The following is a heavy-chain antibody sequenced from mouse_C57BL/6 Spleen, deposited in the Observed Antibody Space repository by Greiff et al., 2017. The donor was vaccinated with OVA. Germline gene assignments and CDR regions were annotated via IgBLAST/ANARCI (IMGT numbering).Heavy chain of an antibody. Sequence: VQLKQSGGGLVQPGGSMKLSCAASGFTFSDAWMDWVRQSPEKGLEWVAEIRNKANNHATYYAESVKGRFTISRDDSKSSVYLQMNSLRAEDTGIYYCTLGRGDYAMDYWGQGTSVTVSS. CDR1: GFTFSDAW. CDR2: IRNKANNHAT. CDR3: TLGRGDYAMDY. J-gene: IGHJ4*01. D-gene: IGHD4-1*01. V-gene: IGHV6-6*01.